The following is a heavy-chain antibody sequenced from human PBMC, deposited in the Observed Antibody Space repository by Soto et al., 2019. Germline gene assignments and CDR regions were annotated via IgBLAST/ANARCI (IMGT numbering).Heavy chain of an antibody. D-gene: IGHD1-26*01. V-gene: IGHV1-69*13. CDR3: ARCRQLYSGSYYGPYYFYY. CDR2: IIPIFGTA. Sequence: GASVKVSCKASGGTFSSYAISWVRQAPGQGLEWMGGIIPIFGTANYAQKFQGRVTITADESTSTAYMELSSLRSEDTAVYYCARCRQLYSGSYYGPYYFYYWGKGTLVTVSS. J-gene: IGHJ4*02. CDR1: GGTFSSYA.